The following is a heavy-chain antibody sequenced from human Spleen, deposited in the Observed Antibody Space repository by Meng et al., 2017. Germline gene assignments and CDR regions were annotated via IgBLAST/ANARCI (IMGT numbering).Heavy chain of an antibody. D-gene: IGHD5-12*01. J-gene: IGHJ4*02. CDR2: INPNNGAP. V-gene: IGHV1-2*02. Sequence: ASVQVSCKASGYTFTDYYIHWVRQAPGQGLEWMGWINPNNGAPNYAQKFQGRVTVASDTSIRTAYMELSSLRSDDTAVYYCTRAVTVATLGPLGYWGQGTLVTVSS. CDR1: GYTFTDYY. CDR3: TRAVTVATLGPLGY.